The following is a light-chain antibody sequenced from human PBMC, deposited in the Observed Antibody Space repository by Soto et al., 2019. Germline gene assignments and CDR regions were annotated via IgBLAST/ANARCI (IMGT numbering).Light chain of an antibody. CDR2: EVS. CDR3: SSYAGSNNFPYV. V-gene: IGLV2-8*01. Sequence: QSVLTQPPSASGSPGQSVTISCTGTSSDVGGYNYVSWYQQHPGKAPKLMIYEVSKRPSGVPDRFSGSKSGNTASLTVSWLQAEDEADYYCSSYAGSNNFPYVFGTGTKLTVL. CDR1: SSDVGGYNY. J-gene: IGLJ1*01.